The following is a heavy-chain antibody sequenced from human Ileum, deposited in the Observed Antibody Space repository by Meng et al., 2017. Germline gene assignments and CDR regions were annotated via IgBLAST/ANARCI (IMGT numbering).Heavy chain of an antibody. CDR2: IHHSGST. J-gene: IGHJ4*02. CDR3: ARIDYGGNGIEKYYFDY. CDR1: GGSISSTYW. D-gene: IGHD4-23*01. Sequence: QGQLQESGQGRVEPSGPLSLPCAVSGGSISSTYWWTWVRQSAGKGLEWIGEIHHSGSTNYNPSLKSRVTISVDKSKNQFSLNLRSVTAADTAVYYCARIDYGGNGIEKYYFDYWGQGTLVTVSS. V-gene: IGHV4-4*02.